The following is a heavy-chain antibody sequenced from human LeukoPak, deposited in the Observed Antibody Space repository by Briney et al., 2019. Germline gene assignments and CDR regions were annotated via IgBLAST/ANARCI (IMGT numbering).Heavy chain of an antibody. CDR2: ISSSSIYI. V-gene: IGHV3-21*01. Sequence: GGSLRLSCAASGFTFSNYNMNWVRQAPGKGLEWVSSISSSSIYISYADSVKGRFTVSRDNTKNALYLQMNSLRAEDTAVFYCARTLYSIVPAVDDYFDSWGQGTLVTVSS. CDR3: ARTLYSIVPAVDDYFDS. CDR1: GFTFSNYN. J-gene: IGHJ4*02. D-gene: IGHD2/OR15-2a*01.